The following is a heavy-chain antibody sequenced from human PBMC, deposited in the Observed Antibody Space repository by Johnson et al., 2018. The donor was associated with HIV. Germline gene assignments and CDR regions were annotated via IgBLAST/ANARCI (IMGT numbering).Heavy chain of an antibody. CDR3: TTVTKFPYSSGWDYDAFDI. CDR1: GFTFSNAW. CDR2: IKSKTDGGTT. J-gene: IGHJ3*02. V-gene: IGHV3-15*01. D-gene: IGHD6-19*01. Sequence: EVQLVESGGGLVKPGGSLRLSCAASGFTFSNAWMSWVRQAPGEGLEWVGRIKSKTDGGTTDYDAPVKGRFTISRDDSKNTLYLQMNSLKTEDTAVYYCTTVTKFPYSSGWDYDAFDIWGQGTMVTVSS.